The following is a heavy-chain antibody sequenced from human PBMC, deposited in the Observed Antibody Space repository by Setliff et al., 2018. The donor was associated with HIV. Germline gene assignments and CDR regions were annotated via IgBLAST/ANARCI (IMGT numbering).Heavy chain of an antibody. CDR1: GGSISSYY. V-gene: IGHV4-4*07. CDR2: IYTSGNP. D-gene: IGHD2-2*01. J-gene: IGHJ4*02. CDR3: ARGFDYAQRPPLYYFDY. Sequence: PSETLSLTCTVSGGSISSYYWSWIRQPAGKGLEWIGRIYTSGNPFYNPSLRSRVTISLDTSKNQFSLKLSYVTAADTAVYYCARGFDYAQRPPLYYFDYWGQGMLVTVSS.